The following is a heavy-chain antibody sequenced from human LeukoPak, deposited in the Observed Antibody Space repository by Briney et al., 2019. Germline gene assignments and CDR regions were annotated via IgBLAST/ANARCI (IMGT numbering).Heavy chain of an antibody. Sequence: ASVKVSCKASGYTFTDYYIRWVRQAPGQGLEWMGWISPNSGGSNYAQKFQGRVTMTRDTSINTACMELSRLRSDDAAVYFCARDSSRGYTYAFDYWGQGTLVSVSS. CDR2: ISPNSGGS. J-gene: IGHJ4*02. CDR1: GYTFTDYY. CDR3: ARDSSRGYTYAFDY. V-gene: IGHV1-2*02. D-gene: IGHD5-18*01.